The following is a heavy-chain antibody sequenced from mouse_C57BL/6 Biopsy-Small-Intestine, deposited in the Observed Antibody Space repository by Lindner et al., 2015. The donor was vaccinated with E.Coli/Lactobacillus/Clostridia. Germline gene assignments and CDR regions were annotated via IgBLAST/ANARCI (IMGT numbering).Heavy chain of an antibody. V-gene: IGHV1-64*01. CDR2: INPSGGST. Sequence: SVKVSCKASGHTFTSYYMHRVRQAPGQGLEWMGIINPSGGSTSYAQKFQGRVTMTRDTSTSTVYMELSSLRSEDTAVYYCASDSYGYRGGWFDPWGQGTLVTVSS. J-gene: IGHJ4*01. CDR1: GHTFTSYY. D-gene: IGHD2-2*01. CDR3: ASDSYGYRGGWFDP.